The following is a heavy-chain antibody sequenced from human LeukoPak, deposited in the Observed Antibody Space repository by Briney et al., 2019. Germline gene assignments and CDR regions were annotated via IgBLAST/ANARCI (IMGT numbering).Heavy chain of an antibody. CDR3: ARDFGIVDNRFDY. V-gene: IGHV3-48*03. CDR1: GFPFSSFE. CDR2: ISKNGGTI. Sequence: GGSLRFSCAASGFPFSSFEMNWVRQAPGQGLEWISYISKNGGTIYYADSVKGRFTISRDNAKNSLYLQMNSLRVEDTAVYYCARDFGIVDNRFDYWGQGALVTVTS. D-gene: IGHD1-14*01. J-gene: IGHJ4*02.